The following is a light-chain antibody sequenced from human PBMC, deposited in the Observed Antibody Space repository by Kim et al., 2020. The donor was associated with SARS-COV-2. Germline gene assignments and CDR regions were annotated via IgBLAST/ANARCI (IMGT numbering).Light chain of an antibody. Sequence: GQRVTISCSGSSSNIGSNYVYWYRQLPGTAPKLLIYRNNQRPSGVPDRFSGSKSGTSASLAISGLRSEDEADYYCAAWDDSLSAWVFGGGTQLTVL. J-gene: IGLJ3*02. CDR1: SSNIGSNY. V-gene: IGLV1-47*01. CDR2: RNN. CDR3: AAWDDSLSAWV.